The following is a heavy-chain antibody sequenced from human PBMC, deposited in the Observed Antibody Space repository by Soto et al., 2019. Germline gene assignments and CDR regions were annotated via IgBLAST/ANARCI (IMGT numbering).Heavy chain of an antibody. CDR1: GFTFSHYW. D-gene: IGHD3-9*01. Sequence: EVQLVESGGGLVQPGGSLRLSCAASGFTFSHYWMYWVRQAPGKGLVCVSRISSDGSYASYADSVKGRFTISRDSAKSTLYLQMNSLRAEDTGVYYCARAFDSLVPTVYWGQGTLVTVSS. V-gene: IGHV3-74*01. CDR3: ARAFDSLVPTVY. J-gene: IGHJ4*02. CDR2: ISSDGSYA.